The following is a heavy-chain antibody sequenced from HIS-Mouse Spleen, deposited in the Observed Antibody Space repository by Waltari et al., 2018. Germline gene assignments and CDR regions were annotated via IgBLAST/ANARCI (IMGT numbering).Heavy chain of an antibody. CDR2: INHSGSS. J-gene: IGHJ3*02. CDR1: GGSFSGYY. CDR3: ARTSPMTTVTTRSRGAFDI. Sequence: QVQLQQWGAGLLKPSETLSLTCAVYGGSFSGYYWSWIRQPPGKGLEWIGEINHSGSSNYNPSLRSRVTRSVDPSKNQFSLKLSSVTAADPAVYYCARTSPMTTVTTRSRGAFDIWGQGTMVTVSS. V-gene: IGHV4-34*01. D-gene: IGHD4-4*01.